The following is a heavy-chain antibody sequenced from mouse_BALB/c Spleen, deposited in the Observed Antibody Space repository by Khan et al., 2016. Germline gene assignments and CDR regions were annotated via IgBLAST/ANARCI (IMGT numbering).Heavy chain of an antibody. J-gene: IGHJ4*01. Sequence: VQLQESGAELAKPGASVKMSCKASGYTFTSYWMHWVKQRPGQGLEWIGYINPSTGYTENNQKFKDKATLTADKSSSTAYMQLSSLTSEDSAVYYCARGFYYYGSRDYAMDYWGQGTSVTVSS. CDR2: INPSTGYT. V-gene: IGHV1-7*01. D-gene: IGHD1-1*01. CDR1: GYTFTSYW. CDR3: ARGFYYYGSRDYAMDY.